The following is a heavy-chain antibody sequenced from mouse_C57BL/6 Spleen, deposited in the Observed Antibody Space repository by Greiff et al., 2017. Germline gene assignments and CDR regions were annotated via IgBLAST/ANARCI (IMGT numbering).Heavy chain of an antibody. CDR1: GFSLTSYG. Sequence: VQLQQSGPGLVQPSQSLSITCTVSGFSLTSYGVHWVRQSPGKGLEWLGVIWRGGSIDYNAAFMSRLSITKDNSKSQVFFKMNSLQADDTAIYYCAKKGDDYEGDYFDYWGQGTTLTVSS. CDR3: AKKGDDYEGDYFDY. CDR2: IWRGGSI. D-gene: IGHD2-4*01. V-gene: IGHV2-5*01. J-gene: IGHJ2*01.